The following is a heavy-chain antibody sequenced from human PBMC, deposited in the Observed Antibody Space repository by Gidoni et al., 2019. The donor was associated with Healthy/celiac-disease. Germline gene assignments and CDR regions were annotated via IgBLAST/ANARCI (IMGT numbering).Heavy chain of an antibody. D-gene: IGHD5-12*01. CDR3: ATYGDGYKENGYYFDH. V-gene: IGHV3-15*01. CDR1: GFFFRNAW. CDR2: IKSKTDGGTT. J-gene: IGHJ4*02. Sequence: EVQLVESGGGLVKPGGSLRLSCAVSGFFFRNAWMSWVRQAPGKGLEWVGRIKSKTDGGTTDYPAPVKGRFTISRDDSKNTLYLQMNSLKTEDTAVYFCATYGDGYKENGYYFDHWGQGTLVTVSS.